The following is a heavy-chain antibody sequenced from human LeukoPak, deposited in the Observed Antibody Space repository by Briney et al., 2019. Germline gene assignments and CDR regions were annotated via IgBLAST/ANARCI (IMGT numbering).Heavy chain of an antibody. CDR3: ARFSGGAAMGDVDY. V-gene: IGHV3-21*04. J-gene: IGHJ4*02. CDR2: ISGSSTYI. D-gene: IGHD5-18*01. CDR1: GFTFSSYT. Sequence: GGSPRLSCAASGFTFSSYTMNWVRQAPGKGLEWVSSISGSSTYIYYIDSVKGRFTISRDNAKNSLYLQMNSLRAEDTALYYCARFSGGAAMGDVDYWGQGTLVTVSS.